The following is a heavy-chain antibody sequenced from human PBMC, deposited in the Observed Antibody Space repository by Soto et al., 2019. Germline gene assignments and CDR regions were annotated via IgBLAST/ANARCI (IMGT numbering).Heavy chain of an antibody. Sequence: PSETLSLTCATSGDSVSSNTAAWNWIRSSPSRGLEWLGRTYYRSNWRHDYAVSVKSRITVNPDTSKNHFSLQLNSVTPDDTAAYYCARGVAGSGFDLWGQGTLVTVSS. J-gene: IGHJ4*02. CDR1: GDSVSSNTAA. D-gene: IGHD6-19*01. V-gene: IGHV6-1*01. CDR2: TYYRSNWRH. CDR3: ARGVAGSGFDL.